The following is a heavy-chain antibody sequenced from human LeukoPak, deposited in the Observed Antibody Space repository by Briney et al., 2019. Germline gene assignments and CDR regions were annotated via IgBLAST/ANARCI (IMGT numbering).Heavy chain of an antibody. J-gene: IGHJ5*02. CDR3: ARDGVPLGSGSYYTWFDP. CDR1: GGSITSGGYY. Sequence: SSETLSLTCTVSGGSITSGGYYWSWIRQHPGKGLEWIGYIYYSGSTYHNPSLKSRVTISVDTSKNQSSLKLSSVTAADTAVYYCARDGVPLGSGSYYTWFDPWGQGTLVTVSS. V-gene: IGHV4-31*03. CDR2: IYYSGST. D-gene: IGHD3-10*01.